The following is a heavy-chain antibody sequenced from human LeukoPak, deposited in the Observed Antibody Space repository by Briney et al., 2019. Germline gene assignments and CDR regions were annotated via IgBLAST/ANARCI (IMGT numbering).Heavy chain of an antibody. J-gene: IGHJ4*02. CDR2: ITSDGSTT. V-gene: IGHV3-74*01. Sequence: GGSLRLSCFASGFSFSIYWMHWVRQAPGKGLVWVSRITSDGSTTNYADSVEGRFTISRDDATNSLYLQMNSLRGEDTAVYYCASWAGTTAGFSGPFDFWGQGTLVTVSS. D-gene: IGHD6-25*01. CDR3: ASWAGTTAGFSGPFDF. CDR1: GFSFSIYW.